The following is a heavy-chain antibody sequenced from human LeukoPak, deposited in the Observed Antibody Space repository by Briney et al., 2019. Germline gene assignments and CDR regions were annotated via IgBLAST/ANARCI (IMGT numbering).Heavy chain of an antibody. CDR1: GGSITTYY. D-gene: IGHD1-1*01. J-gene: IGHJ3*01. CDR3: AVGRPRNATRLDDGYDF. Sequence: SETLSLTCTVSGGSITTYYWSWIRQPAGKGLEWIGRVSTSGKTNYNPSLKSRLTMSADTSKKQFSLILNSVTAADTAVYYCAVGRPRNATRLDDGYDFWGQGTMVTVSS. CDR2: VSTSGKT. V-gene: IGHV4-4*07.